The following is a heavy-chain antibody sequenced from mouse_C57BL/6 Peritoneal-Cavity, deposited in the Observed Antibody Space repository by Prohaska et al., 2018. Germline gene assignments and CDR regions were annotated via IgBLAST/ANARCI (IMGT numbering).Heavy chain of an antibody. D-gene: IGHD2-1*01. Sequence: NCSSLGPNWVKQRPGQGLEWIGNINPSNGGTNYNEKFKSKATLTVDKSSSTAYMELSSLTSEDSAVYYCARSAGGKYPYFDVWGTGTTVTVSS. CDR2: INPSNGGT. CDR1: NCSSLG. CDR3: ARSAGGKYPYFDV. J-gene: IGHJ1*03. V-gene: IGHV1-53*01.